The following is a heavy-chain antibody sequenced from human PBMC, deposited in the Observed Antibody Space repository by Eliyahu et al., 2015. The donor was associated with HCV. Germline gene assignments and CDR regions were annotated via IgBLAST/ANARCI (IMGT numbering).Heavy chain of an antibody. J-gene: IGHJ4*02. D-gene: IGHD3-10*01. CDR2: IFGGGANK. CDR1: GFTFSSYA. V-gene: IGHV3-23*03. Sequence: EVQLLESGGGLVQPGGSLRLSCTASGFTFSSYAMNWVRQAPGKGLEWVSVIFGGGANKFYADSVKGRFTISRDNSKNMLYLQMNSLRADDTAVYYCAARRGYWGQGTLVTVSS. CDR3: AARRGY.